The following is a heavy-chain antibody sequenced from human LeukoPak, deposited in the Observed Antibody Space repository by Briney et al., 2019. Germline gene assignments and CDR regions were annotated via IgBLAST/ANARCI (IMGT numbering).Heavy chain of an antibody. CDR2: INPNSGGT. J-gene: IGHJ4*02. D-gene: IGHD3-3*01. V-gene: IGHV1-2*02. CDR1: GYTFTGYY. Sequence: ASVKVSCKASGYTFTGYYMHWVRQAPGQGLEWMGWINPNSGGTNYAQKFQGRVTMTRDTSIGTAYMELSRLRSDDTAVYYCARGGRITIFGVVIKRSGYFDYWGQGTLVTVSS. CDR3: ARGGRITIFGVVIKRSGYFDY.